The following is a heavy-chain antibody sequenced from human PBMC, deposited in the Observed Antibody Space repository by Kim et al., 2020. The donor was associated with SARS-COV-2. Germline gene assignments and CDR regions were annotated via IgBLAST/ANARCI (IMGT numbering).Heavy chain of an antibody. Sequence: GGSLRLSCAASGFTFSGSAMHWVRQASGKGLEWVGRIRSKANSYATAYAASVKGRFTISRDDSKNTAYLQMNSLKTEDTAVYYCTISGVFGASWPWGQGTLVTVSS. J-gene: IGHJ5*02. V-gene: IGHV3-73*01. D-gene: IGHD3-10*01. CDR3: TISGVFGASWP. CDR2: IRSKANSYAT. CDR1: GFTFSGSA.